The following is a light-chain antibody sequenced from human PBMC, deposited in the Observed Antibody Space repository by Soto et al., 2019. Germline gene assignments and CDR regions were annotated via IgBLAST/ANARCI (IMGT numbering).Light chain of an antibody. V-gene: IGKV1-5*01. CDR2: DAS. Sequence: DGKMADSPSTVAASIGDRGSITWWDSQSISSWLAWYQQKPGKAPKLLIYDASSLESGVPSRFSGSGSGTAFNLTIRSMPPDHFATYYCQQYNSYPRTFGQGTKVDIK. CDR1: QSISSW. J-gene: IGKJ1*01. CDR3: QQYNSYPRT.